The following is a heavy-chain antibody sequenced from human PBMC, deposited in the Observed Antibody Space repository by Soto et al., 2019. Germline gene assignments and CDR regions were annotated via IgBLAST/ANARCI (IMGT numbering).Heavy chain of an antibody. D-gene: IGHD6-13*01. J-gene: IGHJ4*02. V-gene: IGHV5-51*01. CDR1: GYTFSNFW. Sequence: GESLKISCQCSGYTFSNFWIGWVRQLPGKGLEWMGIIYPGDHETRYSPSFHGKVTISADKSINTAYLQWNSLEASDTAFYFCARSPRSSPSFDYSGQGALVTVSS. CDR2: IYPGDHET. CDR3: ARSPRSSPSFDY.